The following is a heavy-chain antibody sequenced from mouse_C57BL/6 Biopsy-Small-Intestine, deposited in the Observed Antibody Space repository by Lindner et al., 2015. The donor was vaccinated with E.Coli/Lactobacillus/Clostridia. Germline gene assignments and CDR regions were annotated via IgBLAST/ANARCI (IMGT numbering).Heavy chain of an antibody. CDR1: GFNIKDYY. Sequence: VQLQESGAEFVKPGASVKLSCTASGFNIKDYYMHWVKQRTEQGLEWIGKIDPEDGETKYAPKFQGKATITADTSSDTAYLQLSSLTSEDTAVYYCARGYYYGSSPRWFAYWGQGTLVTVSA. V-gene: IGHV14-2*01. J-gene: IGHJ3*01. CDR3: ARGYYYGSSPRWFAY. D-gene: IGHD1-1*01. CDR2: IDPEDGET.